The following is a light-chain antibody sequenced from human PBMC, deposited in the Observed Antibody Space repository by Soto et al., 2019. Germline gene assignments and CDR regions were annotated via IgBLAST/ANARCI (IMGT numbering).Light chain of an antibody. J-gene: IGLJ2*01. Sequence: QSALTQPASVSGSPGQSITISCTGTSSDVGNYNFVSWYQHHPGKAPKLMIYDVSDRPSGVSNRFSGSKSGNTASLTISGLQAEDEADYYCSSYTHIGSVIFGGGTKLTVL. V-gene: IGLV2-14*03. CDR2: DVS. CDR3: SSYTHIGSVI. CDR1: SSDVGNYNF.